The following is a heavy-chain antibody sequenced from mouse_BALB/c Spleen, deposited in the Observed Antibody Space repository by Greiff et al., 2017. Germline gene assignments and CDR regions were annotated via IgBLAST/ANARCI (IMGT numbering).Heavy chain of an antibody. D-gene: IGHD2-4*01. Sequence: EVKLMESGPGLVKPSQSLSLTCTVTGYSITSDYAWNWIRQFPGNKLEWMGYISYSGSTSYNPSLKSRISITRDTSKNQFFLQLNSVTTEDTATYYCANLYYDYDWFAYWGQGTLVTVSA. J-gene: IGHJ3*01. V-gene: IGHV3-2*02. CDR1: GYSITSDYA. CDR3: ANLYYDYDWFAY. CDR2: ISYSGST.